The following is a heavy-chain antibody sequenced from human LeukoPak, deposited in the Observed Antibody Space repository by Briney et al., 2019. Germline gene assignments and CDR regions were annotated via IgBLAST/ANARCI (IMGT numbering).Heavy chain of an antibody. CDR3: AKDKVPDGRWEVDY. D-gene: IGHD1-26*01. J-gene: IGHJ4*02. CDR2: IFGGGGT. V-gene: IGHV3-23*01. CDR1: GFTFSTYT. Sequence: PGGSLRLSCAASGFTFSTYTMNWIRQAPGRGLEWVSGIFGGGGTNYADSVKGRFIVSRDDSRSTLYLQMSGLRAEDTAVYYCAKDKVPDGRWEVDYWGLGTPVIVSS.